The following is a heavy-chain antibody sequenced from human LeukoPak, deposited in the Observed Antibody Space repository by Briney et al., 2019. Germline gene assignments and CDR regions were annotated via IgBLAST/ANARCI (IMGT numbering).Heavy chain of an antibody. Sequence: PGGSLRLSCAASGFTFSSYAMSWVRQAPGKGLEWVSAISGSGGSTYYADSVKGRFTISRDNSKNTLYLQMNSLRAEDTAVYYCAKDKYYDFWGGYLDYWGQGTLVTVSS. CDR1: GFTFSSYA. CDR2: ISGSGGST. J-gene: IGHJ4*02. D-gene: IGHD3-3*01. CDR3: AKDKYYDFWGGYLDY. V-gene: IGHV3-23*01.